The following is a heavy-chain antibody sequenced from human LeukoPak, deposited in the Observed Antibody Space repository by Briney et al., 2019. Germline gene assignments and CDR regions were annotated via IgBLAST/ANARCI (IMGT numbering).Heavy chain of an antibody. Sequence: PGGSLRLSCVASGFTFSDYDMHWVRQATGKGLEWISAISGSGGSTYYADSVKGRFTISRDNSKNTLYLQMNSLRAEDTAVYYCAKRMDIVATRSAFDYWGQGTLVTVSS. V-gene: IGHV3-23*01. J-gene: IGHJ4*02. CDR1: GFTFSDYD. D-gene: IGHD5-12*01. CDR2: ISGSGGST. CDR3: AKRMDIVATRSAFDY.